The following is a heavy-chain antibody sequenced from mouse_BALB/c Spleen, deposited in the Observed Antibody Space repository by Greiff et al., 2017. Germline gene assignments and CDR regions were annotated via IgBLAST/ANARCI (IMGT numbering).Heavy chain of an antibody. CDR3: ARHYRYDLDYAMDY. Sequence: VQLQQSGPELVKPGASVRISCKASGYTFTSYYIHWVKQRPGQGLEWIGWIYPGNVNTKYNEKFKGKATLTADKSSSTAYMQLSSLTSEDSAVYFCARHYRYDLDYAMDYWGQGTSVTVSS. CDR2: IYPGNVNT. J-gene: IGHJ4*01. D-gene: IGHD2-14*01. V-gene: IGHV1S56*01. CDR1: GYTFTSYY.